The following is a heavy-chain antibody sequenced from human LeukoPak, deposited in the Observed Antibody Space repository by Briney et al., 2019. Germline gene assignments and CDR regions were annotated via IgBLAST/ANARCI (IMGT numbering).Heavy chain of an antibody. Sequence: GGSLRLSCAASGFTFSSYAMHWVRQAPGKGLKWVAVISYDGSNKYYADSVKGRFTISRDNSKNTLYLQMNSLRAEDTAVYYCARVAVAGTGRNYYFDYWGQGTLVTVSS. D-gene: IGHD6-19*01. J-gene: IGHJ4*02. V-gene: IGHV3-30*04. CDR3: ARVAVAGTGRNYYFDY. CDR2: ISYDGSNK. CDR1: GFTFSSYA.